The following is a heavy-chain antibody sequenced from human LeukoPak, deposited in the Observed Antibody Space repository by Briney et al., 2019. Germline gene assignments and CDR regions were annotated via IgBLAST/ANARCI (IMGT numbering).Heavy chain of an antibody. Sequence: GSLRLSCAASGFTFSSYTMHWVRQAPGKGLEWMAIISYDGSYKYYADSVKGRFTISRDNSKNTLYLQMNSLRPEDTAVYYCARRNLLLYYFDYWGQGTLVTVSS. J-gene: IGHJ4*02. V-gene: IGHV3-30-3*01. CDR1: GFTFSSYT. CDR3: ARRNLLLYYFDY. D-gene: IGHD2-15*01. CDR2: ISYDGSYK.